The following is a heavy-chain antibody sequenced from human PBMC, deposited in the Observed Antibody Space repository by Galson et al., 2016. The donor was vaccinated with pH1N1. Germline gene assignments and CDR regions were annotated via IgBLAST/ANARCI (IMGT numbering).Heavy chain of an antibody. CDR1: GFIFSSHW. D-gene: IGHD2-15*01. CDR3: ARGDRIGYFVDL. CDR2: IYDDGSRT. Sequence: SLRLSCAASGFIFSSHWIHWVRQAPGKGLVWISRIYDDGSRTNYADSVADRFIISRDNAKDTVYLQMTRLTADDTAAYYCARGDRIGYFVDLWGQGTQVTVSS. V-gene: IGHV3-74*01. J-gene: IGHJ5*02.